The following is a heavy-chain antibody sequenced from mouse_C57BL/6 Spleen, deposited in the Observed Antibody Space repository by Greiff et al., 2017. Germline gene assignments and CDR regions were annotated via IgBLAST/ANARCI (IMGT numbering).Heavy chain of an antibody. Sequence: VQLQQPGAEPVKPGASVKLSCKASGYTFTSYWMHWVKQRPGQGLEWIGMIHPNSGSTNYNEKFKSKATLTVDKSSSTAYMQLSSLTSEDSAVYYCARFGDYYGSLFDYWGQGTTLTVSS. CDR1: GYTFTSYW. J-gene: IGHJ2*01. V-gene: IGHV1-64*01. D-gene: IGHD1-1*01. CDR2: IHPNSGST. CDR3: ARFGDYYGSLFDY.